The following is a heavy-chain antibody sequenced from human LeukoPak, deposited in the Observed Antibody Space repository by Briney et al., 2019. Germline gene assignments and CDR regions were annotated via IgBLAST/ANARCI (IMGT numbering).Heavy chain of an antibody. J-gene: IGHJ3*02. CDR1: GGSFSGW. CDR3: ARHNGWAFDI. V-gene: IGHV4-34*01. D-gene: IGHD2-15*01. Sequence: PSETLSLTCAVYGGSFSGWWSWIRQPPGKGLEWIGEIHHSGGTKYNPPLRSLDTISVDTSKRQISLKMTSVTAADTAIYYCARHNGWAFDIWGQGTVVTVSS. CDR2: IHHSGGT.